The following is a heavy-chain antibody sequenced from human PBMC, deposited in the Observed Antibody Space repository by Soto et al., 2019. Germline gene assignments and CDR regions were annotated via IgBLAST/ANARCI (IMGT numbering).Heavy chain of an antibody. CDR1: GYTFTSYG. J-gene: IGHJ4*02. CDR3: ARDGGIFDWSQYFDY. Sequence: DSVKVSCKASGYTFTSYGISWVRQAPGQGLEWMGWISAYNGNTNYAQKLQGRVTMTTDTSTSTAYMELRSLRSDDTAVYYCARDGGIFDWSQYFDYWGQGTLVTVSS. D-gene: IGHD3-9*01. V-gene: IGHV1-18*01. CDR2: ISAYNGNT.